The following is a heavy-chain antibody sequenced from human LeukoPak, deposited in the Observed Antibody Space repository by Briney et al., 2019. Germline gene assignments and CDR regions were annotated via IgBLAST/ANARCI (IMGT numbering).Heavy chain of an antibody. D-gene: IGHD3-22*01. Sequence: GGSLRLSYAASGFTFSSYSMNWVRQAPGKGLVWVSRVKSDGSSTSYADSVKGRFTISRDNAKNTLYLQMNSLRAEDTAVYYCARDYYGRFDDWGQGTLVTVSS. CDR1: GFTFSSYS. CDR2: VKSDGSST. J-gene: IGHJ4*02. V-gene: IGHV3-74*01. CDR3: ARDYYGRFDD.